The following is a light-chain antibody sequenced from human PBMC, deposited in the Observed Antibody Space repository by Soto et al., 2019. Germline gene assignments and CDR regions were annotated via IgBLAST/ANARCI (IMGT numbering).Light chain of an antibody. CDR3: QVGDSRRYV. CDR1: NIGNRN. J-gene: IGLJ1*01. CDR2: RDT. V-gene: IGLV3-9*01. Sequence: SYELTQPLSVSVALGQTARITCGGNNIGNRNVHWYQVRPGQAPVLVIYRDTNRPSGIPERFSGSNSGNTATLTIIRAQVGDEADYYCQVGDSRRYVFGTGTKVTVL.